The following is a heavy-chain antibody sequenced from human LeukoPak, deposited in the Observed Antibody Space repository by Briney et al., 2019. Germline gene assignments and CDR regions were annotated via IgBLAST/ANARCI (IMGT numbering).Heavy chain of an antibody. CDR3: ATVVILSPSFDE. CDR2: VYIEKGKA. J-gene: IGHJ4*02. CDR1: GYTFIHYL. V-gene: IGHV1-69-2*01. Sequence: ASVTVSCKASGYTFIHYLMHWVRQAPGKAPECMGRVYIEKGKAKYAERFRDRVTITTDRSTDTVYMEVTILRSDDTAVYFCATVVILSPSFDEWGQGTLVTVSS. D-gene: IGHD2-21*01.